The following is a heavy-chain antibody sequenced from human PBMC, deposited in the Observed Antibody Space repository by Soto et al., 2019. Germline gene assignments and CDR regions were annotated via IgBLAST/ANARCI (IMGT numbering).Heavy chain of an antibody. CDR3: ARVRQGCSANNCYFDP. J-gene: IGHJ5*01. CDR1: GGSVRAPDW. Sequence: QVHLQESGPGLVAPSGTLSLTCTLSGGSVRAPDWWNWVRQSPDKGLEGIAEVHISGHSNYNPSLRSRVSVSIDSYKNQFYLNLNSVTAADTAIYYCARVRQGCSANNCYFDPWGQGTQVTISS. D-gene: IGHD1-1*01. V-gene: IGHV4-4*02. CDR2: VHISGHS.